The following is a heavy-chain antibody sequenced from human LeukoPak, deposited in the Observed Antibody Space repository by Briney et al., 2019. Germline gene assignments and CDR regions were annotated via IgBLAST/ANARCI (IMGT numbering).Heavy chain of an antibody. CDR2: IYSGGST. V-gene: IGHV3-66*01. J-gene: IGHJ4*02. CDR3: AKDGYSSSWYFYYFDY. CDR1: EFSVGSNY. D-gene: IGHD6-13*01. Sequence: GGSLRLSCAASEFSVGSNYMTWVRQAPGKGLEWVSLIYSGGSTYYADSVKGRFTISRDNSKNTLYLQMNSLRAEDTAVYYCAKDGYSSSWYFYYFDYWGQGTLVTVSS.